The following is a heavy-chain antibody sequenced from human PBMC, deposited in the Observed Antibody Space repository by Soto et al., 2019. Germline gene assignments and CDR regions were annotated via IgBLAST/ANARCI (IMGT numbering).Heavy chain of an antibody. CDR1: GFTFSHHG. CDR2: IWYDGSLK. V-gene: IGHV3-33*01. CDR3: ARWDLDW. Sequence: QVQLVESGGGVVQPGKSLRLSCAASGFTFSHHGIHWVRQAPGKGLEWVAVIWYDGSLKYYGDSVQGRFTVSRANSKNTVYLQMNSLRAEDSAVYYCARWDLDWWGQGTLVTVSS. J-gene: IGHJ4*02. D-gene: IGHD2-21*01.